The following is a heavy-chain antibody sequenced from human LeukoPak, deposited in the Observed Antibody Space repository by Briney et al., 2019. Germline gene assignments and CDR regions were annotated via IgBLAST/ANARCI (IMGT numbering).Heavy chain of an antibody. CDR3: AKDGWYISYMDV. CDR1: GYTFTGYY. D-gene: IGHD6-19*01. CDR2: INPNSGDT. J-gene: IGHJ6*03. V-gene: IGHV1-2*02. Sequence: GASVKVSCKASGYTFTGYYMHWVRQAPGQGLEWMGWINPNSGDTNYAQKFQGRVTLTRDTSISTAYMELSRLRSDDTALYYCAKDGWYISYMDVWGKGTTVTVPS.